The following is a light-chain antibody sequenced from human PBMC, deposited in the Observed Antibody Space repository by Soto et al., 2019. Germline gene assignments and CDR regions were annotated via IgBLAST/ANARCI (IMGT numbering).Light chain of an antibody. V-gene: IGKV1-39*01. CDR2: AAS. J-gene: IGKJ1*01. Sequence: QMTQSPSSLSASVGDRVTITCRASQGISTYLNCYQQKPGKAPKLLIYAASSLQSGVPSRFSGSGSETDFTLTISSLQPEDFATYSCQQSYSTTWTFGQGTKVDIK. CDR1: QGISTY. CDR3: QQSYSTTWT.